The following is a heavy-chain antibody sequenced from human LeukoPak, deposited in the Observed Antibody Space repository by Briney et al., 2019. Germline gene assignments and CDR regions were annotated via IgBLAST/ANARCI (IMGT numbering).Heavy chain of an antibody. Sequence: GASVKVSCKASGYTFTSYAMHWVRQAPGQRLEWMGWINAGNGSTKYSQKFQGRVTITRDTSASTAYMELSSLRSEDTAVYYCARDTRGGIFDYWGQGTLVTVSS. J-gene: IGHJ4*02. CDR3: ARDTRGGIFDY. CDR1: GYTFTSYA. D-gene: IGHD3-10*01. CDR2: INAGNGST. V-gene: IGHV1-3*01.